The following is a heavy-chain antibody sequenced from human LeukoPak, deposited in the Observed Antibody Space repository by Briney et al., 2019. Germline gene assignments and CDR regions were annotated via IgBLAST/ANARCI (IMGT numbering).Heavy chain of an antibody. D-gene: IGHD3-3*01. Sequence: GGSLRLSCAGSGMTFSNYAMSWLPQAPGEGLEWVSGISATGAGTDYAESVKGRFTISRDNSKNTLYLQMKSLRAEDTAVYYCARGQTYYDFWRGYVWGQGTLVTVSS. V-gene: IGHV3-23*01. CDR2: ISATGAGT. CDR3: ARGQTYYDFWRGYV. J-gene: IGHJ4*02. CDR1: GMTFSNYA.